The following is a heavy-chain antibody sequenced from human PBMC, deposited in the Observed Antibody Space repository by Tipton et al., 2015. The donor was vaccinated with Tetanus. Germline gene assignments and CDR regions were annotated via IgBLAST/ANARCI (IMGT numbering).Heavy chain of an antibody. CDR2: VSYSGST. CDR1: GASISSNTYY. CDR3: ARGWSECSSWSCSPFDS. V-gene: IGHV4-39*01. J-gene: IGHJ4*02. D-gene: IGHD2-2*01. Sequence: LRLSCTVSGASISSNTYYWGWIRQPPGKGLEWIASVSYSGSTYYNPSLKSRVTMSLDTSKNQFSVRLTSVTAADTAVYYCARGWSECSSWSCSPFDSWGQGTLVTVSS.